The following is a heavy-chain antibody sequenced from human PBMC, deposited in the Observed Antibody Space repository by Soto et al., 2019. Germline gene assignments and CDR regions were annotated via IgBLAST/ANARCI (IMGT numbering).Heavy chain of an antibody. Sequence: EVQLVESGGGLVQPGGSLRLSCAASGFTFSSYSMNWVRQAPGKGLEWVSNISSSRRTIYYADAVKGRFTISRDNAKNSLSLQMNSLRAEDTAVYYCAREDITRGGWFDPWGQGTLVTVSS. V-gene: IGHV3-48*01. J-gene: IGHJ5*02. D-gene: IGHD3-10*01. CDR2: ISSSRRTI. CDR1: GFTFSSYS. CDR3: AREDITRGGWFDP.